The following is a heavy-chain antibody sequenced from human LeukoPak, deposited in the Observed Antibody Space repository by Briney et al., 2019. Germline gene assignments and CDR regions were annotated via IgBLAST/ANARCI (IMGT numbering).Heavy chain of an antibody. CDR2: TYPGDSDT. D-gene: IGHD5-18*01. V-gene: IGHV5-51*01. CDR3: ARPAGIQLWPLDY. CDR1: GYSFTSYW. J-gene: IGHJ4*02. Sequence: GESLKISCKGSGYSFTSYWIGWVRQMPGKRLEWMGITYPGDSDTRYSPSFQGQVTISADKSISTAYLQWSSLKASDTAMYYCARPAGIQLWPLDYWGQGTLVTVSS.